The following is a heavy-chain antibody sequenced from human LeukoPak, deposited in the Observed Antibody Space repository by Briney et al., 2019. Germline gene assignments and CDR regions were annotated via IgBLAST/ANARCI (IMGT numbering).Heavy chain of an antibody. CDR2: ISSSSRTI. CDR1: GFTFSRYS. CDR3: ATALDYDDSRDY. J-gene: IGHJ4*02. D-gene: IGHD4-17*01. V-gene: IGHV3-48*04. Sequence: GGSLRLSCVASGFTFSRYSMNWVRQAPGKGLEWVSYISSSSRTIYHADSVKGRFTISRDNAKNSLYLQMNSLRAEDTAVYYCATALDYDDSRDYWGQGTLVTVSS.